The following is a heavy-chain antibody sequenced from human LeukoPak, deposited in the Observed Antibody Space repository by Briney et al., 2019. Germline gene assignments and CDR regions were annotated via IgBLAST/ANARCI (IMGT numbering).Heavy chain of an antibody. CDR1: GGSFSGYY. J-gene: IGHJ5*02. CDR2: INHSGST. CDR3: ARKGKTYSYGSRYNWFDP. Sequence: SETLSLTCAVYGGSFSGYYWSWIRQPPGKGLEWIGEINHSGSTNYNPSLKSRVTISVDTSKNQFSLKLSSVTAADTAVYYCARKGKTYSYGSRYNWFDPWGQGTLVTVSS. D-gene: IGHD5-18*01. V-gene: IGHV4-34*01.